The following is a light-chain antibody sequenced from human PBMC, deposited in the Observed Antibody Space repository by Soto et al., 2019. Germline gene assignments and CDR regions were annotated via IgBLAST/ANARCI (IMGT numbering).Light chain of an antibody. CDR3: QQYNNWPRT. CDR2: GAS. CDR1: QSVSTN. J-gene: IGKJ1*01. Sequence: DIVLTQSPDTLSVSPGERATLSCRASQSVSTNLAWYQQKLGQAPRLLIYGASTRATGISARISGSGSGTAFTLTISSLQSEDFAIYYCQQYNNWPRTFGQGTKVDIK. V-gene: IGKV3-15*01.